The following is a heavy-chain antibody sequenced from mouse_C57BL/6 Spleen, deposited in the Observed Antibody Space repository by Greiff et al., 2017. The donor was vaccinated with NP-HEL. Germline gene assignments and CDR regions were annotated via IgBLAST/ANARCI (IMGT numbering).Heavy chain of an antibody. CDR2: IYPGSGNT. J-gene: IGHJ4*01. V-gene: IGHV1-76*01. CDR1: GYTFTDYY. D-gene: IGHD2-4*01. CDR3: ASYDYDGYYYAMDY. Sequence: VQLQQSGAELVRPGASVKLSCKASGYTFTDYYINWVKQRPGQGLEWIARIYPGSGNTYYNEKFKGKATLTAEKSSSTAYMQLSSLTSEDSAVYFCASYDYDGYYYAMDYWGQGTSVTVSS.